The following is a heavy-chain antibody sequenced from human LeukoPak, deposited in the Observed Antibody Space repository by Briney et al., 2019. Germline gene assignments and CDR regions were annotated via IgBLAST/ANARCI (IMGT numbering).Heavy chain of an antibody. CDR2: IYTSGST. CDR3: ARLVVGAAMVFDY. Sequence: PSETLSLTCSVSGDSISSYSWNWIRQSAGKGLEWIGRIYTSGSTNYNPSLKSRVTISVDTSKNQFSLKLSSVTAADTAVYYCARLVVGAAMVFDYWGQGTLVTLSS. J-gene: IGHJ4*02. CDR1: GDSISSYS. V-gene: IGHV4-4*07. D-gene: IGHD2-15*01.